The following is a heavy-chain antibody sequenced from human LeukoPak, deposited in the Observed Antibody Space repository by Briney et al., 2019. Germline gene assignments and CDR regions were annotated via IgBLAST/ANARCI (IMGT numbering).Heavy chain of an antibody. Sequence: GGSLRLSCAASGFTFSSYWMHWVRQAPGKGLVWVSRINSDESSTSYADSVKGRFTISRDNAKNTLYLQMNSLRAEDTAVYYCARGGQKVGPTKELDYWGQGNLVTVSS. CDR1: GFTFSSYW. D-gene: IGHD1-26*01. CDR3: ARGGQKVGPTKELDY. CDR2: INSDESST. J-gene: IGHJ4*02. V-gene: IGHV3-74*01.